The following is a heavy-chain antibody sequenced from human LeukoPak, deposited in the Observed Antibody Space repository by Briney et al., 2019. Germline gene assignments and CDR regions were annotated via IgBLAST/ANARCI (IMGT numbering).Heavy chain of an antibody. CDR3: AKDFSGWYLVPCY. J-gene: IGHJ4*02. D-gene: IGHD6-19*01. Sequence: GGSLRLSCAASGFTFRSNAMSWVGQAPGKGLEWVSAISGSGGSTYYADSVKGRFTISRDNSKNTLYLQMNSLRAEDTAVYYCAKDFSGWYLVPCYWGQGTLVTVSS. CDR1: GFTFRSNA. CDR2: ISGSGGST. V-gene: IGHV3-23*01.